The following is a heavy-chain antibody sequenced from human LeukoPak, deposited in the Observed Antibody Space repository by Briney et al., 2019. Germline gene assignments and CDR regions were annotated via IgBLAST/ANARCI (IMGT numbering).Heavy chain of an antibody. V-gene: IGHV3-7*01. D-gene: IGHD2-2*02. CDR1: GFTFSTYW. CDR2: INQDGSEK. CDR3: ARDMSWVPAAILRDYYYYGMDV. Sequence: PGGSLRLSCAASGFTFSTYWMNWVRQAPGKGLEWVANINQDGSEKYYVDSVKGRFTISRDNTKNSLYLQMDSLRDEDTAVYYCARDMSWVPAAILRDYYYYGMDVWGQGTTVTVSS. J-gene: IGHJ6*02.